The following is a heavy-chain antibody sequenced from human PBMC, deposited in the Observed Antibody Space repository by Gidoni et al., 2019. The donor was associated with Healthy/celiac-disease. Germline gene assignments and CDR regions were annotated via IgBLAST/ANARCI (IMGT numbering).Heavy chain of an antibody. J-gene: IGHJ3*02. CDR2: IRSKAYGGTT. D-gene: IGHD2-2*01. CDR3: TRDYDCSSTSCYGLAFDI. V-gene: IGHV3-49*05. CDR1: GFTFGDYA. Sequence: EVQLVESGGGLVKPGRYLRLSCTASGFTFGDYALIWFRQAPGKGLEWVGFIRSKAYGGTTEYAVSVKGRFTISRDDSKSIAYLQMNSLKTEDTAVYYCTRDYDCSSTSCYGLAFDIWGQGTMVTVSS.